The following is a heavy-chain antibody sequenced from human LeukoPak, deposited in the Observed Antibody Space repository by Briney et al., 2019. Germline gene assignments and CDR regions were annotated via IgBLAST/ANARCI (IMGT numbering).Heavy chain of an antibody. J-gene: IGHJ4*02. D-gene: IGHD3-10*01. CDR2: ISYDGSKK. Sequence: GGSLRLSCAASRFTFSNYGMHWVRQAPGKGLEWVALISYDGSKKYYVDSVKGRFTISRDNSKNTLYLQMNSLRAEDTAVYYCAKDSRGIILEYWGQGNLVIVSS. CDR1: RFTFSNYG. V-gene: IGHV3-30*18. CDR3: AKDSRGIILEY.